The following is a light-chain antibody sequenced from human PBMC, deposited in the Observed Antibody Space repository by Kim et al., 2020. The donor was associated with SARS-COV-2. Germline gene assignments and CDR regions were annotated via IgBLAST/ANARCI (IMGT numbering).Light chain of an antibody. J-gene: IGKJ5*01. CDR1: QDIRND. CDR3: LQHSTYPIT. V-gene: IGKV1-17*01. Sequence: ASVRDRVNITCRASQDIRNDLGWYQQNPGRAPKRLIYGASSLQSGVPSRFSGSGSGTEFTLTISSVQPEDFATYFCLQHSTYPITFGQGTRLEIK. CDR2: GAS.